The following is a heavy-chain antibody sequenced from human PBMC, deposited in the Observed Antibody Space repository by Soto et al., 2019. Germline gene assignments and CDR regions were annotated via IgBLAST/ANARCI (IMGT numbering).Heavy chain of an antibody. Sequence: GESLTLSGPSSGFTFTRYSRNWVRHAPGKGLEWVSTISSYTKYIYCGDTMKGRFTITRDNAKNSLYLDMNSVRAEATAVYYCASESEDLTSNFDFWGQGTLVTVSS. CDR3: ASESEDLTSNFDF. V-gene: IGHV3-21*06. CDR2: ISSYTKYI. CDR1: GFTFTRYS. J-gene: IGHJ4*02.